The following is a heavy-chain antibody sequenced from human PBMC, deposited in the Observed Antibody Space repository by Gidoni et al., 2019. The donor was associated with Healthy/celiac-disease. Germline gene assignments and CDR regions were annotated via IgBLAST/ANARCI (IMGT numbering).Heavy chain of an antibody. J-gene: IGHJ5*02. V-gene: IGHV4-4*07. CDR1: GGSISRYY. D-gene: IGHD2-2*01. Sequence: QQESGPGLLKPSETLSLTCTVPGGSISRYYWSWIRQPAGKGLEWIGRIYTSGSTNYNPSLKSRVTMSVDTSKNQFSLKLSSVTAADTAVYYCARVYCSSTSCRGLWFDPWGQGTLVTVSS. CDR2: IYTSGST. CDR3: ARVYCSSTSCRGLWFDP.